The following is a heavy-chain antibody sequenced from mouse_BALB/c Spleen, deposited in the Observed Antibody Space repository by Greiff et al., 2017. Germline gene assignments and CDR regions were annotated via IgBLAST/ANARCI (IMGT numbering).Heavy chain of an antibody. Sequence: QVHVKQSGPELVKPGASVKISCKASGYSFTSYYIHWVKQRPGQGLEWIGWIFPGSGNTKYNEKFKGKATLTADTSSSTAYMQLSSLTSEDSAVYFCARWGYDPLYAMDYWGQGTSVTVSS. CDR1: GYSFTSYY. V-gene: IGHV1-66*01. D-gene: IGHD2-2*01. CDR3: ARWGYDPLYAMDY. CDR2: IFPGSGNT. J-gene: IGHJ4*01.